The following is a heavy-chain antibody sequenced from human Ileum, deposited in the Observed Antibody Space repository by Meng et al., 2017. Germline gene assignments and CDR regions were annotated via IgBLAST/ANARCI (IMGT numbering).Heavy chain of an antibody. CDR3: ARENWGKGGFPY. D-gene: IGHD3-16*01. J-gene: IGHJ4*02. Sequence: GGSLRLSCAASGFSFSSYEMNWVRQAPGRGLEWISYISTSGNTANYADSVKGRFTISRDNAKNSVYLQMNSLRAEDTAVYYCARENWGKGGFPYWGQGALVTVSS. CDR1: GFSFSSYE. V-gene: IGHV3-48*03. CDR2: ISTSGNTA.